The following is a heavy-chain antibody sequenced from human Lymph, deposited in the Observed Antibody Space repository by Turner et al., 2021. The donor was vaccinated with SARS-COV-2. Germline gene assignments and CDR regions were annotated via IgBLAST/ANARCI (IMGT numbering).Heavy chain of an antibody. D-gene: IGHD2-21*02. V-gene: IGHV4-39*01. J-gene: IGHJ6*02. CDR3: ARQRLTRYGMDV. CDR1: GGSISSSRYY. Sequence: QLQLQESGPGLVKPSETLSLTCTVSGGSISSSRYYWGWIRQPPGKGLEWIGSIVYSGRTYYNPSLKSRVTISVDTSKNQFSLKLNSVTAADTAVYYCARQRLTRYGMDVWGQGTTVTVSS. CDR2: IVYSGRT.